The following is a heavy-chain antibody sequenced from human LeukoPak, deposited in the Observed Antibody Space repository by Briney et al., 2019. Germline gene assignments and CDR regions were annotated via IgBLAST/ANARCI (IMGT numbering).Heavy chain of an antibody. D-gene: IGHD6-19*01. J-gene: IGHJ4*02. CDR1: GGSISSSSYY. V-gene: IGHV4-39*01. Sequence: SETLSLTCTVSGGSISSSSYYWGWIRQPPGKGLEWIGSIYYSGSTYYNPSLKSRVTISVDTSKHQFSLKLSSVTAADTAVYYCARQKGYSSGWYFDYWGQGTLVTVSS. CDR2: IYYSGST. CDR3: ARQKGYSSGWYFDY.